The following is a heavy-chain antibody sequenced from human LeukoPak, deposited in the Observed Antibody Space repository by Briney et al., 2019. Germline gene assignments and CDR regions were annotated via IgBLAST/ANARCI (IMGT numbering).Heavy chain of an antibody. Sequence: SETLSLTCAVYGGSFSGYYWSWIRQPPGKGLEWIGEINHSGSTNYNPSLKSRVTISVDTSKNQFSLKLSSVTAADTAVYYCARDQVHYYDFWSGYYDAFDIWGQGTMVTVSS. J-gene: IGHJ3*02. CDR3: ARDQVHYYDFWSGYYDAFDI. D-gene: IGHD3-3*01. V-gene: IGHV4-34*01. CDR1: GGSFSGYY. CDR2: INHSGST.